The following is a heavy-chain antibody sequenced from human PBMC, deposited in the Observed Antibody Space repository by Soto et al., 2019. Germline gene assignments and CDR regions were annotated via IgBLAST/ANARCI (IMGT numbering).Heavy chain of an antibody. J-gene: IGHJ4*02. CDR3: LIVKETSGWGAFDY. Sequence: EVQLVESGGGLVQPGGSLRLSCTASGFTFSGFWMHWVRQAPGKGLVWVSRINGDGSVTNYADSVKGRFTISRDNAKNTLYLQMNSRRVEDTAVYYCLIVKETSGWGAFDYWGQGTLVTVSS. V-gene: IGHV3-74*01. CDR2: INGDGSVT. CDR1: GFTFSGFW. D-gene: IGHD6-19*01.